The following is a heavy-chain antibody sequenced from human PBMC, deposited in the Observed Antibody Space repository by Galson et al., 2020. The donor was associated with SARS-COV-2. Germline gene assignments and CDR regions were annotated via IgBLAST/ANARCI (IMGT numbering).Heavy chain of an antibody. J-gene: IGHJ3*01. Sequence: GGSLRLSCAASGFTFSSYEMNWVRQAPGKGLEWISYISGSGTNIYYADSVKGRFTISRDSAENSLFLQMTSLRAEDTAVYYCASPYLAAASFFGAFDVWGQGTMVTVSS. D-gene: IGHD6-13*01. V-gene: IGHV3-48*03. CDR3: ASPYLAAASFFGAFDV. CDR2: ISGSGTNI. CDR1: GFTFSSYE.